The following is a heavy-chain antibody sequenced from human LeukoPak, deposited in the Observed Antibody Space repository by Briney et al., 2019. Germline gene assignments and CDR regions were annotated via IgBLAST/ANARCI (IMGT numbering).Heavy chain of an antibody. V-gene: IGHV4-39*01. CDR2: IYYSGST. J-gene: IGHJ5*02. CDR3: ARLIPYYDFWSGSNWFDP. CDR1: GGSISSSSYY. Sequence: SETLSLTCTVSGGSISSSSYYWGWLRQPPGKGLEWIGSIYYSGSTYYNPSLKSRVTISVDTSKNQFSLKLSSVTAADTAVYYCARLIPYYDFWSGSNWFDPWGQGTLVTVSS. D-gene: IGHD3-3*01.